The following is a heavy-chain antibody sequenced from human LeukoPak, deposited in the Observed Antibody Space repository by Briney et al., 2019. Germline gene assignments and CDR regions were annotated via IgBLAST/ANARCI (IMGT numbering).Heavy chain of an antibody. CDR2: ISYDGSNK. CDR1: GFTFSSYA. D-gene: IGHD2-15*01. CDR3: AKQNPDQYCNGDSCPFDY. V-gene: IGHV3-30-3*01. Sequence: GGSLRLSCAASGFTFSSYAMHWVRQAPGKGLEWVAVISYDGSNKYYADSVKGRFTISRDNSKNTLYLQMNSLRAEDTAVYYCAKQNPDQYCNGDSCPFDYWGQGTLVTVSS. J-gene: IGHJ4*02.